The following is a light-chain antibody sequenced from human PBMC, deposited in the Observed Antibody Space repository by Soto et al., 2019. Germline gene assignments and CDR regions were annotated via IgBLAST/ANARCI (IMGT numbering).Light chain of an antibody. Sequence: EIVLTQSPATLSLSPGETATLSCRASQSVSGYIGCYQQKPGQAPRLLIYGASNRATGIPDRFSGSWSGTDFTLTISRLAPEDFAVYYCQQYGSSGTFGEGTKVDI. CDR3: QQYGSSGT. V-gene: IGKV3-20*01. J-gene: IGKJ4*02. CDR1: QSVSGY. CDR2: GAS.